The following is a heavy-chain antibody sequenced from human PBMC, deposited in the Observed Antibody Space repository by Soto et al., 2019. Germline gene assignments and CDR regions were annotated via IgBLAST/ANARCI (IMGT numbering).Heavy chain of an antibody. Sequence: ASVKVSCKASGYTFTSYDINLVRQATGQALEWMXWXNXXXGXTXXXQXXEXRVTMTRNTSISTAYMELSSLRSEDTAVYYCARVRFSYYYYGMDVWGQGTTVTVSS. D-gene: IGHD3-3*01. CDR3: ARVRFSYYYYGMDV. CDR1: GYTFTSYD. V-gene: IGHV1-8*01. J-gene: IGHJ6*02. CDR2: XNXXXGXT.